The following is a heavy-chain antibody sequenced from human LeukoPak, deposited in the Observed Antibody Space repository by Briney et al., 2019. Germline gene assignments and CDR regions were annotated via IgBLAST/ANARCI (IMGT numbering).Heavy chain of an antibody. D-gene: IGHD3-10*01. CDR2: IKQDGSEK. CDR3: ARGSLWSRGYYYGMDV. CDR1: GFTFSSYW. V-gene: IGHV3-7*03. J-gene: IGHJ6*04. Sequence: GGPLRLSCAASGFTFSSYWMSWVRQAPGKGLEWVANIKQDGSEKYYVDSVKGRFTISRDNAKNSLYLQMNSLRAEDTAVYYCARGSLWSRGYYYGMDVWGKGTTVTVSS.